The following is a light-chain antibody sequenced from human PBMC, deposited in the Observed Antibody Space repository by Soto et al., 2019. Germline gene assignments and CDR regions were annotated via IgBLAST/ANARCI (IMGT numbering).Light chain of an antibody. Sequence: DIQMTQSPSSVSASVGDRVTITCRASQGISRWLAWYQQKPGKVPKLLIYAASSLQSGVPSRFSGSGSGTDFTLTISSLQPEDFETYYCQHANSFPITFGQGTRLEIK. CDR2: AAS. CDR1: QGISRW. CDR3: QHANSFPIT. J-gene: IGKJ5*01. V-gene: IGKV1-12*01.